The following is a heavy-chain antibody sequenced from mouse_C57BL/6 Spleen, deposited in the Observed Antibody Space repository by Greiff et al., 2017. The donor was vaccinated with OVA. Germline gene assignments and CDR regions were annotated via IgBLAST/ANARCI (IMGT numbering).Heavy chain of an antibody. D-gene: IGHD1-1*01. CDR2: IAPANGNT. Sequence: EVQLQQSVAELVRPGASVKLSCTASGFTIKNTYMHWVKQRPEQGLEWIGRIAPANGNTKNAPKFQGKATITADTSSNTAYLQLSSLTSEDTAIYYCARSDYYGSSPDYWGQGTTRTVSS. CDR1: GFTIKNTY. V-gene: IGHV14-3*01. J-gene: IGHJ2*01. CDR3: ARSDYYGSSPDY.